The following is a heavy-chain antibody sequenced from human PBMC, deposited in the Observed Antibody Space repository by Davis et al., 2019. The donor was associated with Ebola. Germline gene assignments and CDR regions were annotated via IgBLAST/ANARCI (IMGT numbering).Heavy chain of an antibody. CDR3: ARDPYSSPDY. Sequence: MPSETLSLTCTVSGGSISSSSYYWGWIRQPPGKGLEWIGSIYYSGSTYYNPSLKSRVTISVDTSKNQFSLKLSSVTAADTAVYYCARDPYSSPDYWGQGTLVTVSS. D-gene: IGHD6-13*01. V-gene: IGHV4-39*07. CDR1: GGSISSSSYY. CDR2: IYYSGST. J-gene: IGHJ4*02.